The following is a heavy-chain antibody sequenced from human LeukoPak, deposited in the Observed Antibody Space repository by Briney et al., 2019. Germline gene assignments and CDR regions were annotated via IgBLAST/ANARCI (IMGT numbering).Heavy chain of an antibody. CDR3: GRASSYYFDY. D-gene: IGHD2-2*01. V-gene: IGHV4-59*01. J-gene: IGHJ4*02. CDR2: IYYSGST. Sequence: PSETLSLTCTVSGGSISSYYWSWIRQPPGKGLEWIGYIYYSGSTNYNPSLKSRVTISVDTSKNQFSLKLSSVTAADTAMYYCGRASSYYFDYWGQGTLVTVSS. CDR1: GGSISSYY.